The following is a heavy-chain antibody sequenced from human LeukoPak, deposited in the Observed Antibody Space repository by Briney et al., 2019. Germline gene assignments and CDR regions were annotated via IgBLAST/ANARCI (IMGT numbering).Heavy chain of an antibody. CDR1: GFTVSSNY. CDR3: ARERSYYGFDY. D-gene: IGHD1-26*01. V-gene: IGHV3-53*01. CDR2: IYSGGST. J-gene: IGHJ4*02. Sequence: GGSLRLSCAASGFTVSSNYMSWVRQAPGKGPEWVSVIYSGGSTYYADSVKGRFTISRDNSKNTLYLQMNSLRAEDTAVYYCARERSYYGFDYWGQGTLVTVSS.